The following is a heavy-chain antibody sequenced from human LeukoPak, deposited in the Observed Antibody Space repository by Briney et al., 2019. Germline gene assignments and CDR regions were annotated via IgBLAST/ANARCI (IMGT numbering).Heavy chain of an antibody. D-gene: IGHD3-22*01. J-gene: IGHJ4*02. CDR2: IIPIFGSA. V-gene: IGHV1-69*05. CDR1: GGTLSTYA. Sequence: PAASVKVSCKASGGTLSTYAINWVQQAPGQGLECMGGIIPIFGSAIYTEKFQGRVTITMDEAAGTAYMELTSLRSEDTAVYYCASASYYFDSYGYPEYWGQGTLVTVPS. CDR3: ASASYYFDSYGYPEY.